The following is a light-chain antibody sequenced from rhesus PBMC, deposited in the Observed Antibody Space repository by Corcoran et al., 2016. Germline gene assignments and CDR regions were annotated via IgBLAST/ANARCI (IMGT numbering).Light chain of an antibody. CDR3: QLGCGTPT. CDR1: QGISNN. V-gene: IGKV1S15*01. J-gene: IGKJ4*01. CDR2: YAS. Sequence: DIQMTQSPSSLSASVGDTVTITCRASQGISNNLAWYQQKPGKVTKLLIYYASTLQNGVPSSLSGSGSGTDFTLTLSSLQPEDFATYYCQLGCGTPTFGGGTKVEIK.